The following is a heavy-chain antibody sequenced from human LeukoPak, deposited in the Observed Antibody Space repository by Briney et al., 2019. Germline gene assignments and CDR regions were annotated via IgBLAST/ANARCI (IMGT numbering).Heavy chain of an antibody. Sequence: SETLSLTCTVSGGSISSSSYYWGWIRQPPGKGLEWIGSIYYSGSTYYNPSLKSRVTISVDTSKNQFFLKLSSVTAADPAVYYCARVMGPLDYYDSSGYGHAFDIWGQRTMVTVSS. CDR3: ARVMGPLDYYDSSGYGHAFDI. CDR1: GGSISSSSYY. J-gene: IGHJ3*02. V-gene: IGHV4-39*07. D-gene: IGHD3-22*01. CDR2: IYYSGST.